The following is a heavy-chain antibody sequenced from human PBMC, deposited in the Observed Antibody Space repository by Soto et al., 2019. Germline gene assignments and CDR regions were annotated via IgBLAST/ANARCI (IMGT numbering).Heavy chain of an antibody. CDR1: GGSISSYY. V-gene: IGHV4-59*01. Sequence: SETLSLTCTVSGGSISSYYWSWIRQPPGKGLEWIGYIYYSGSTNYNPSLKSRVTISVDTSKNQFSLKLSSVTAADTAVYYCARASAAAGNSVGAFDIWGQGTMVTVSS. CDR3: ARASAAAGNSVGAFDI. CDR2: IYYSGST. J-gene: IGHJ3*02. D-gene: IGHD6-13*01.